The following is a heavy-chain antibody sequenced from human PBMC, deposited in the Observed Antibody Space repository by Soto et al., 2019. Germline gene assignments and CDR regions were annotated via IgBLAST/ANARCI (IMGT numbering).Heavy chain of an antibody. Sequence: GPTPGTATRTLTQTCTSRGFSHTKRRVGVGWVRQPPGKGLEWLVLVYGDDEKRYSPSLTSRLTITKDTSKNQVVFTMTNMDPVDTATYFCARRRDYGLMDVLGQGSTVPVTS. CDR3: ARRRDYGLMDV. CDR2: VYGDDEK. V-gene: IGHV2-5*02. D-gene: IGHD3-16*01. CDR1: GFSHTKRRVG. J-gene: IGHJ6*02.